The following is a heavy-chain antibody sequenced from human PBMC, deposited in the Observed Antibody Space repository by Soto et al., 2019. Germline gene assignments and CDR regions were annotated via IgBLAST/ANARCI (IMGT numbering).Heavy chain of an antibody. D-gene: IGHD3-3*02. CDR3: ERGLGFVESCYYGDS. CDR2: MNPNSGNT. J-gene: IGHJ4*02. Sequence: QDTEQGLEWMGWMNPNSGNTGYAQKLQGRVTMTRNTSISTAYMELSSLRSEDTAFYFCERGLGFVESCYYGDSWGQALLVT. V-gene: IGHV1-8*01.